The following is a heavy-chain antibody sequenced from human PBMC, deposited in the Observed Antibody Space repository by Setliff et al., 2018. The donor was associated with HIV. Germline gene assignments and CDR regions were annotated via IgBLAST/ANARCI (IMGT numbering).Heavy chain of an antibody. CDR2: INHSGRT. V-gene: IGHV4-34*01. Sequence: SETLSLTCAVYGGSFSDNYWSWIRQSPGKGLEWIGEINHSGRTKYSPSLRSRVSIAVDTSKTQFSLKLSSVTAADTAVYYCARSPHYGDYDDYYYYYMDVWGKGTTVTVSS. CDR3: ARSPHYGDYDDYYYYYMDV. D-gene: IGHD4-17*01. CDR1: GGSFSDNY. J-gene: IGHJ6*03.